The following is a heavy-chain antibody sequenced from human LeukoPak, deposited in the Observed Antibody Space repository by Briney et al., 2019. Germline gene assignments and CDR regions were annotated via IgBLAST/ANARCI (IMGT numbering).Heavy chain of an antibody. Sequence: GGSLRLSCAASGFTGSSNYMSWVRQAPGKGLEWVSVIYSGGSTYYADSVKGRFTISRDNSKNTLYLQMNSLRAEDTAVYYCAREDYYDSSGYRGYWGQGTLVTVSS. CDR1: GFTGSSNY. V-gene: IGHV3-53*01. CDR3: AREDYYDSSGYRGY. J-gene: IGHJ4*02. D-gene: IGHD3-22*01. CDR2: IYSGGST.